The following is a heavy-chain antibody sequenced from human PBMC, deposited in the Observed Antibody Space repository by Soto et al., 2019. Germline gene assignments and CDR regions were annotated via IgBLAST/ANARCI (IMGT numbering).Heavy chain of an antibody. CDR2: IWYDGSNK. V-gene: IGHV3-33*01. CDR1: GFTFSSYG. D-gene: IGHD3-9*01. CDR3: ARESYYDILTSPSDYYYYYLDV. Sequence: PGGSLRLSCAASGFTFSSYGMHWVRQAPGKGLEWVAVIWYDGSNKYYADSVKGRFTISRDNSKNTLYLQMNSLRAEDTAVYYCARESYYDILTSPSDYYYYYLDVWGKGTTVTVSS. J-gene: IGHJ6*03.